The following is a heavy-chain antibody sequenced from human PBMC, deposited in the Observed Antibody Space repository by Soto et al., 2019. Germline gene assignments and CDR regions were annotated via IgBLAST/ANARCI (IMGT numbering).Heavy chain of an antibody. V-gene: IGHV4-30-2*01. CDR2: IYHSGST. CDR1: GGSISSGGYS. CDR3: AAGGGLPRYY. Sequence: QLQLQESGSGLVKPSQTLSLTCAVSGGSISSGGYSWSWIRQPPGKGLEWSGYIYHSGSTYYTPSLKSRVTISLDRSKLQCSLKLSSVTAADTAVYYCAAGGGLPRYYWGQGTLVTVSS. D-gene: IGHD5-12*01. J-gene: IGHJ4*02.